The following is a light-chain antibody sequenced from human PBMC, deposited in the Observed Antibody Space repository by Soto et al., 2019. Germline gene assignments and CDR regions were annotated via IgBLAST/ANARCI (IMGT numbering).Light chain of an antibody. CDR1: SSDVGGYKY. Sequence: QSALAQPASVSLSPGQSITISCTGTSSDVGGYKYVSWYQQHPGKAPKVMIYEVSNRPSGVSTRFSGSKSGNTASLTISGLQADDEGDYYCSSYRSIGSLVFGTGTKVTV. J-gene: IGLJ1*01. CDR2: EVS. V-gene: IGLV2-14*01. CDR3: SSYRSIGSLV.